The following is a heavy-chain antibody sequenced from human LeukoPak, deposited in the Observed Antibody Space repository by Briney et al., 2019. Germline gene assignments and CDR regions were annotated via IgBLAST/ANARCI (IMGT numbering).Heavy chain of an antibody. D-gene: IGHD2-15*01. V-gene: IGHV7-4-1*02. CDR2: INTDTGNP. CDR1: GYTLTSFG. J-gene: IGHJ4*02. Sequence: ASVKVSCKASGYTLTSFGITWVRQAPGQGLEWMGWINTDTGNPTYAQNFTGRFVFSLDTSVNTAYLQIRSLKSEDTAVYYCARDSPNASGQGDYWGQGTLVTVSS. CDR3: ARDSPNASGQGDY.